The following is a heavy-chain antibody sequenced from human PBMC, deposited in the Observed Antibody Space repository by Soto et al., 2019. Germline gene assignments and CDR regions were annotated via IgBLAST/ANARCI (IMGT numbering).Heavy chain of an antibody. D-gene: IGHD2-15*01. J-gene: IGHJ5*02. V-gene: IGHV3-30*18. CDR1: GFTFSSYG. Sequence: VGSLRLSCAASGFTFSSYGMHWVRQAPGKGLEWVAVISYDGSNKYYADSVKGRFTISRDNSKNTLYLQMNSLRAEDTAVYYCAKDHPALVVVAAISPKWWFDPWGQRTLVSASS. CDR2: ISYDGSNK. CDR3: AKDHPALVVVAAISPKWWFDP.